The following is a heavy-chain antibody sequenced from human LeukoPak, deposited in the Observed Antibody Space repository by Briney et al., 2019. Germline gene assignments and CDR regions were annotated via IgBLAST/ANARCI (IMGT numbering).Heavy chain of an antibody. CDR1: GFTFSSYSM. D-gene: IGHD3-16*02. CDR2: IYHSGST. V-gene: IGHV4-4*02. Sequence: GSLRLSCAASGFTFSSYSMNWVRQAPGKGLEWIGEIYHSGSTNYNPSLKSRVTISVDKSKNQFSLKLSSVTAADTAVYYCAILRLGELSFDYWGQGTLVTVSS. J-gene: IGHJ4*02. CDR3: AILRLGELSFDY.